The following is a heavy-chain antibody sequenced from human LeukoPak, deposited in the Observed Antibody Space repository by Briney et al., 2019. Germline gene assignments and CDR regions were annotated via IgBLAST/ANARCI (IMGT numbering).Heavy chain of an antibody. V-gene: IGHV4-4*09. Sequence: SETLSLTCTVSGGSISSYYWSWIRQPPGKGLEWIGYIYTSGSTNYNPSLKSRVTISVDTSKNQFSLKLSSVTAADTAVYYCARLGYCSSTSCYADAFDIWGQGTMVTVSS. CDR3: ARLGYCSSTSCYADAFDI. J-gene: IGHJ3*02. D-gene: IGHD2-2*01. CDR1: GGSISSYY. CDR2: IYTSGST.